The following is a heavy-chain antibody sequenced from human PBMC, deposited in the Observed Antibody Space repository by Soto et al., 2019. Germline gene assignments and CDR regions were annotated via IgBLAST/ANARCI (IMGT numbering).Heavy chain of an antibody. CDR1: GYSFTSYW. Sequence: PGESLKISCKGSGYSFTSYWIGWVRQMPGKGLEWMGIIYPGDSDTRYSPSFQGQVTISADKSISTAYLQWSSLKASDTAMYYCARLGSAFERAAAGTFLRYNWFDPWGQGTLVTVSS. V-gene: IGHV5-51*01. J-gene: IGHJ5*02. D-gene: IGHD6-13*01. CDR3: ARLGSAFERAAAGTFLRYNWFDP. CDR2: IYPGDSDT.